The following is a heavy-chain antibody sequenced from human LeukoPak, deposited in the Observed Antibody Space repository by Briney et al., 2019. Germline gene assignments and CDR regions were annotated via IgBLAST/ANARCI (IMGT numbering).Heavy chain of an antibody. Sequence: SETLSLTCAVYGGSFSGYYWSWIRQPPGKGLEWIGEINHSGSTNYNPSLKSRVTISVDTSKNQFSLKLSSVTAADTAVYYCARGSGSYTGDYWGQGTLVTVSS. J-gene: IGHJ4*02. CDR3: ARGSGSYTGDY. CDR1: GGSFSGYY. CDR2: INHSGST. V-gene: IGHV4-34*01. D-gene: IGHD1-26*01.